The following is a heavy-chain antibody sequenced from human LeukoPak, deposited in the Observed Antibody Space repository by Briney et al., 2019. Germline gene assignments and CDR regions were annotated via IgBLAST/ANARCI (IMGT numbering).Heavy chain of an antibody. CDR1: GYTFTSYG. D-gene: IGHD3-3*01. J-gene: IGHJ4*02. CDR3: ARDRGRTYYDFWSGPFDY. Sequence: ASVKVSCKASGYTFTSYGISWVRQAPGQGLEWMGWISAYNGNTNYAQKLQGRVTMTTDTSTSTAYMGLRSLRSDDTAVYYCARDRGRTYYDFWSGPFDYWGQGTLVTVSS. CDR2: ISAYNGNT. V-gene: IGHV1-18*01.